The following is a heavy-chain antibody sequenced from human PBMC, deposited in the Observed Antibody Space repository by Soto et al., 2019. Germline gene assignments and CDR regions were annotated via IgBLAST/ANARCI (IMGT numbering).Heavy chain of an antibody. Sequence: EVQLVESGGGLVQPGGSLRLSCAASGFTFSSYWMSWVRQAPGKGLEWVANIKQDGSEKYYVDSVKGRFTISRDNAKNSMYLQMNSLRAEDTAVYYCARRYFDCLSYSPYYYYYMDVWGKGTTVTVSS. J-gene: IGHJ6*03. CDR1: GFTFSSYW. CDR2: IKQDGSEK. V-gene: IGHV3-7*01. D-gene: IGHD3-9*01. CDR3: ARRYFDCLSYSPYYYYYMDV.